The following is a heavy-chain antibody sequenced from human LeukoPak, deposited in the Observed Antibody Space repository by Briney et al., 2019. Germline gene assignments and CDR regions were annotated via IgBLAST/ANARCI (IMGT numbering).Heavy chain of an antibody. CDR1: GFPFSNSW. J-gene: IGHJ6*04. CDR2: IKKDGSGI. CDR3: AGGNSMDV. D-gene: IGHD1/OR15-1a*01. Sequence: PGGSLRLSCAVSGFPFSNSWMYWVRQAPGKGLEGVANIKKDGSGISYVDSVKGRFIISRDNARNSLYLQINSLRVEDTAVYFCAGGNSMDVWGKGTAVTVSS. V-gene: IGHV3-7*03.